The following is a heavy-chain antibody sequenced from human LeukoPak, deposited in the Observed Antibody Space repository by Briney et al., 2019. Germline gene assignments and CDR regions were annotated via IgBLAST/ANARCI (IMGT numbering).Heavy chain of an antibody. CDR3: AKDNDYSNSWIDY. CDR1: GFTFSSYN. Sequence: GGSLRLSCAASGFTFSSYNMHWVRQAPGKGLECVAVISYDGGNKYYADSVKGRFTISRDNAKNSLYLQMNSLRAEDTAVYYCAKDNDYSNSWIDYWGQGTLVTVSS. CDR2: ISYDGGNK. V-gene: IGHV3-30*04. D-gene: IGHD6-13*01. J-gene: IGHJ4*02.